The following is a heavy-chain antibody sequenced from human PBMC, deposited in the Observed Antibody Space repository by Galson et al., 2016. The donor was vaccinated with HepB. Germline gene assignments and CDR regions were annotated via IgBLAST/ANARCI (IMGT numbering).Heavy chain of an antibody. V-gene: IGHV3-21*01. CDR1: GFSFSDYS. Sequence: SLRLSCAASGFSFSDYSMNWVRQAPGKGLEWVSSISGGSSYIYYAHSVKGRFTISRDNAKNSLYLKMNSLRAEDTAVYYWSSRHSGWFYFDYWGQGTLVTVSS. J-gene: IGHJ4*02. CDR2: ISGGSSYI. D-gene: IGHD6-19*01. CDR3: SSRHSGWFYFDY.